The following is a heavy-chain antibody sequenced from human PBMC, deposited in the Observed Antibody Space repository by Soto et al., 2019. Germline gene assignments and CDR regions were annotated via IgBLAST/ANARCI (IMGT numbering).Heavy chain of an antibody. CDR3: AIPGIAVAPDY. CDR1: GGSFSGYY. D-gene: IGHD6-19*01. J-gene: IGHJ4*02. V-gene: IGHV4-34*01. CDR2: INHSGST. Sequence: SETLSLTCAVYGGSFSGYYWSWIRQPPGKGLEWIGEINHSGSTNYNPSLKSRVTISVDTSKNQFSLKLSSVTAADTAVYYCAIPGIAVAPDYWGQGTLGTVSS.